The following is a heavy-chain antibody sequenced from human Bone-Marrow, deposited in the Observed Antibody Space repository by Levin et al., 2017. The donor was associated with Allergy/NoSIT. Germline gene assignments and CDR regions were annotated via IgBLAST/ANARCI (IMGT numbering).Heavy chain of an antibody. CDR3: AKKFGDGDYAVAFDM. Sequence: GESLKISCAASGFTFSNSAMTWVRQAPGKGLDWVSTIFSSGDSTYYADSVKGRFTISRDNSKNMLYLQMNSLRVEDTAIYYCAKKFGDGDYAVAFDMWGQGTKVTVSS. D-gene: IGHD4-17*01. CDR2: IFSSGDST. J-gene: IGHJ3*02. V-gene: IGHV3-23*01. CDR1: GFTFSNSA.